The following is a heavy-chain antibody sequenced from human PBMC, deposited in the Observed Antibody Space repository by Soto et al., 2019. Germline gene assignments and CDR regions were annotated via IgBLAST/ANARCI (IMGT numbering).Heavy chain of an antibody. CDR3: ARPTGYGDHYYFDY. D-gene: IGHD4-17*01. CDR1: GYTFTRNG. CDR2: ISAYNGNT. J-gene: IGHJ4*02. Sequence: QVQLVQSGAEVKKPGASVKVSCKASGYTFTRNGISWVRQATGQGLEWMGWISAYNGNTKYAQKLQGRVTMTTDTSTSTAYMELRSLRSDDTAVYYCARPTGYGDHYYFDYWGQGTLVTVSS. V-gene: IGHV1-18*01.